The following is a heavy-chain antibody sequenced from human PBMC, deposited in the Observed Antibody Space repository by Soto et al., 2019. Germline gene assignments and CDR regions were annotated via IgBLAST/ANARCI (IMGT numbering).Heavy chain of an antibody. CDR2: ISGSGGST. CDR1: GFTFSSYA. D-gene: IGHD6-13*01. Sequence: GGSLRLSCAASGFTFSSYAMSWVRQAPGKGLEWVSAISGSGGSTYYADSVKGRFTISRDNSKNPLYLQMNSLRAEDTAVYYCAKGRPVKLPGRAAAGTRYYFGYWGQGTLVTVSS. CDR3: AKGRPVKLPGRAAAGTRYYFGY. J-gene: IGHJ4*02. V-gene: IGHV3-23*01.